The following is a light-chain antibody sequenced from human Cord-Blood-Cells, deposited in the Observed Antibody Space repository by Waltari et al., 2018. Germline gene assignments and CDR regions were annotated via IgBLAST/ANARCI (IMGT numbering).Light chain of an antibody. V-gene: IGLV2-11*01. J-gene: IGLJ2*01. CDR3: CSYAGSYVV. Sequence: QSALTQPRSVSGSPGQSVTISCPGTSSDVGCYNFVSWYQQHPGKAPKLMIYDVSNRPSGVPDRFSGSKSGNTASLTISGLQAEDEADYYCCSYAGSYVVFGGGTKLTVL. CDR2: DVS. CDR1: SSDVGCYNF.